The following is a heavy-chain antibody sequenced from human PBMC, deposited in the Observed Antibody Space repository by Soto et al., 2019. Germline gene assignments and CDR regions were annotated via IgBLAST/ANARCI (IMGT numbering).Heavy chain of an antibody. CDR3: ERAEMRPPMPTVTTLDX. CDR2: IYYSGST. D-gene: IGHD4-17*01. V-gene: IGHV4-59*01. Sequence: SETLSLTCTVSGGSISSYYWSWIRQPPGKGLEWIWYIYYSGSTNYNPSLKSRVNIPVDTSKNQFYLKLSSVTDAETAVYYCERAEMRPPMPTVTTLDXWGQGTLVTVSX. CDR1: GGSISSYY. J-gene: IGHJ4*02.